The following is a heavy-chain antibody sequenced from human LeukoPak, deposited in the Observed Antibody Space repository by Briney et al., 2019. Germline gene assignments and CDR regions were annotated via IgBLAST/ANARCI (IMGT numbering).Heavy chain of an antibody. Sequence: GGSLRLSCAASGFTVSSNYMSWVRQAPGKGLEWVSVIYSGGSTYYADSVKGRFTISRDNSKNTLYLQMNSLRAEDTAVYYCARVGSGYDGAPGDAFDIWGQGTMVTVSS. CDR3: ARVGSGYDGAPGDAFDI. D-gene: IGHD5-12*01. CDR2: IYSGGST. CDR1: GFTVSSNY. J-gene: IGHJ3*02. V-gene: IGHV3-66*01.